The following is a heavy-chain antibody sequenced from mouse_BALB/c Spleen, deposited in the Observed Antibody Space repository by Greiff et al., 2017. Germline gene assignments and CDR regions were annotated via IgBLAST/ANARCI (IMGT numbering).Heavy chain of an antibody. Sequence: LQESGPELVKPGASVKISCKASGYTFTDYYINWVKQKPGQGLEWIGWIYPGSGNTKYNEKFKGKATLTVDTSSSTAYMQLSSLTSEDTAVYFCARYNYYGSSYWYFDVWGAGTTVTVSS. CDR3: ARYNYYGSSYWYFDV. V-gene: IGHV1-84*02. D-gene: IGHD1-1*01. J-gene: IGHJ1*01. CDR2: IYPGSGNT. CDR1: GYTFTDYY.